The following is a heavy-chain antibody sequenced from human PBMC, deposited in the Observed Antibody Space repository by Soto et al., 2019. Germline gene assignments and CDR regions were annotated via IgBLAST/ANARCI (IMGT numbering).Heavy chain of an antibody. CDR2: VSGSGGST. CDR3: ASYITMIVLWYFDL. D-gene: IGHD3-22*01. V-gene: IGHV3-23*01. CDR1: GFTFSSYA. Sequence: EVQLLESGGGLVQPGGSLRLSCAASGFTFSSYAMSWVRQAPGKGLEWVSAVSGSGGSTYYADSVKGRFTISRDNSKNTLYLQMNSLRAEDTAVYYCASYITMIVLWYFDLWGRGTLVTVSS. J-gene: IGHJ2*01.